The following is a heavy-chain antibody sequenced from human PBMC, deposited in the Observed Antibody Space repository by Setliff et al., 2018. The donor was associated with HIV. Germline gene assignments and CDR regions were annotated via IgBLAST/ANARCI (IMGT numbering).Heavy chain of an antibody. J-gene: IGHJ5*01. CDR2: IDYSGNT. CDR1: GGSISTNNYY. V-gene: IGHV4-39*01. CDR3: ARHRYRFGFDS. Sequence: PSETLSLTCTVSGGSISTNNYYWAWIRQPPGKGLEWIGTIDYSGNTYYNASLRSRAIISGYMSKNQFSLNLNSVTASETAVYYCARHRYRFGFDSWGQGALVTVSS. D-gene: IGHD5-18*01.